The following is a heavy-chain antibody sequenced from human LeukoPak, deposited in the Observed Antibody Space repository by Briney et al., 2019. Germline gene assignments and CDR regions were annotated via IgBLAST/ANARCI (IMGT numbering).Heavy chain of an antibody. CDR3: ARSGIDSSSWSYMDV. V-gene: IGHV4-4*09. CDR2: IYRTGST. Sequence: NSSETLSLTCTVSGVSMRSSYWSWIRQAPGKGLEWIGYIYRTGSTNYNPSLRGRVTISVDTSKNQFSLKLSSVTAADTAVYYCARSGIDSSSWSYMDVWGKGTTVTVSS. CDR1: GVSMRSSY. J-gene: IGHJ6*03. D-gene: IGHD6-13*01.